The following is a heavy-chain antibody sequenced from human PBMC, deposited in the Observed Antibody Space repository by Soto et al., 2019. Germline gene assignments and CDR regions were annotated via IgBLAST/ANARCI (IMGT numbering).Heavy chain of an antibody. D-gene: IGHD6-19*01. J-gene: IGHJ4*02. V-gene: IGHV3-23*01. CDR1: GFTFSTYA. Sequence: EVQLLESGGGLVQPGGSLRLSCAASGFTFSTYAVSWVRQAPGKGLEWVSVISGSGGGTNYADSVKGRFTISRDNSKNTLYLQMNSLRVEDTAVYYCAKDLDSSGWYTHYFDYWGQGSLVTVSS. CDR3: AKDLDSSGWYTHYFDY. CDR2: ISGSGGGT.